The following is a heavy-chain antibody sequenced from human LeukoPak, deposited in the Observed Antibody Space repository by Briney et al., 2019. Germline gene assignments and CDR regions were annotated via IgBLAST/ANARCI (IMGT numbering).Heavy chain of an antibody. CDR1: GYTFTSYY. J-gene: IGHJ4*02. Sequence: ASVKVSCKASGYTFTSYYMHWVRQAPGQGLEWMGWINPNSGGTNYAQKFQGRVTMTRDTSISTAYMELSRLRSDDTAVYYCARSLRYFDWLYWEWGQGTLVTVSS. CDR2: INPNSGGT. V-gene: IGHV1-2*02. D-gene: IGHD3-9*01. CDR3: ARSLRYFDWLYWE.